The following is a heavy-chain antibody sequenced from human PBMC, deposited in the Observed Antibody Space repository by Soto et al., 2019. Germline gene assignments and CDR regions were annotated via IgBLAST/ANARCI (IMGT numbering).Heavy chain of an antibody. CDR3: GSYLMWSVGARRFDH. Sequence: QVLLVQSGAEVKKPGASVKVSCKASGYTFTGHYLHWVRQAPGRGLEWMGWINPSTGGTNFAQEFQGRLTMTSDTSIRTVYLELSSLTSDDTAVYYCGSYLMWSVGARRFDHWGQGTHVTVSS. V-gene: IGHV1-2*02. CDR1: GYTFTGHY. D-gene: IGHD3-3*01. CDR2: INPSTGGT. J-gene: IGHJ4*02.